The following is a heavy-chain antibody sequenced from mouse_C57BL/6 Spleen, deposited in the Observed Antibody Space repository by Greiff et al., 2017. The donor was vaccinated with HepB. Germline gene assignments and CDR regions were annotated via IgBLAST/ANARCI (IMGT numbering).Heavy chain of an antibody. CDR3: ARFDYDGGYYYAMDY. V-gene: IGHV1-81*01. CDR1: GYTFTSYG. CDR2: IYPRSGNT. J-gene: IGHJ4*01. D-gene: IGHD2-4*01. Sequence: VKLQQSGAELARPGASVKLSCKASGYTFTSYGISWVKQRTGQGLEWIGEIYPRSGNTYYNEKFKGKATLTADKSSSTAYMELRSLTSEDSAVYFCARFDYDGGYYYAMDYWGQGTSVTVSS.